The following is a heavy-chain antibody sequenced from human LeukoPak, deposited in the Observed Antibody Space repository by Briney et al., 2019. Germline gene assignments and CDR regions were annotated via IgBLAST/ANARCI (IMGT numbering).Heavy chain of an antibody. Sequence: SETLSLTCTVSGGSISSSSYYWGWIRQPPGKGLEWIGSIYYSGSTYYNPSLKSRVTISVDTSKNQFSLKLSSVTAADTAVYYCASLPSNTVTHDYWGQGTLVTVSS. CDR3: ASLPSNTVTHDY. CDR1: GGSISSSSYY. D-gene: IGHD4-11*01. V-gene: IGHV4-39*01. J-gene: IGHJ4*02. CDR2: IYYSGST.